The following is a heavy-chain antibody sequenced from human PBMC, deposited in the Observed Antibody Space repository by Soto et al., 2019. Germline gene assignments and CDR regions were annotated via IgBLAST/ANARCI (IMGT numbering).Heavy chain of an antibody. CDR1: GYTFTSYD. Sequence: QVQLVQSGAEVKKPGASVKVSCKTSGYTFTSYDINWVRQATGQGLEWMGWMNPNSGNTGYAQKFQGRVTMTRNTSISTAYMELSSLRSEDTAAYYCARGITIFGVVPGWGQGTLVTVSS. CDR2: MNPNSGNT. D-gene: IGHD3-3*01. V-gene: IGHV1-8*01. CDR3: ARGITIFGVVPG. J-gene: IGHJ4*02.